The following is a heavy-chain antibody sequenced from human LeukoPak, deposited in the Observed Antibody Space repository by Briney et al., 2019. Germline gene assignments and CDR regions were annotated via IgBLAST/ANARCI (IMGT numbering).Heavy chain of an antibody. V-gene: IGHV4-59*01. J-gene: IGHJ6*04. CDR1: GGSISSYY. D-gene: IGHD6-13*01. Sequence: SETLSLTCTVSGGSISSYYWSWIRQPPGKGLEWIGYFYYSGSTNYNPSLKSRVTISVDTSKNQFSLKLSSVTAADTAVYYCARSGIAAAGGPYYYYGMDVWGKGTTVTVSS. CDR2: FYYSGST. CDR3: ARSGIAAAGGPYYYYGMDV.